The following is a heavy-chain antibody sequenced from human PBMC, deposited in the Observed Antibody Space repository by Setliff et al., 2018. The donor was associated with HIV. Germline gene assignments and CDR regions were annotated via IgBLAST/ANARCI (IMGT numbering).Heavy chain of an antibody. V-gene: IGHV4-39*07. CDR1: GGSITYSSYY. J-gene: IGHJ4*02. CDR3: VRLRPSVADRSYFDH. CDR2: MDSSGNT. Sequence: TSETLSLTCTVSGGSITYSSYYWGWIRQPPGKGLEWIGSMDSSGNTYYSPSLRSRVTLSLDTSKNHISLHLSSVTAADTAVYYCVRLRPSVADRSYFDHWGQGTLVTVSS. D-gene: IGHD6-19*01.